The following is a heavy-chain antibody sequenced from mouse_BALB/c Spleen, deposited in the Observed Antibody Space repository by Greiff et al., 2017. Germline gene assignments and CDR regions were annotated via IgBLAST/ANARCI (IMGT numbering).Heavy chain of an antibody. CDR3: TREDWFAY. V-gene: IGHV1-15*01. CDR1: GYTFTDYE. J-gene: IGHJ3*01. Sequence: QVQLQQPGAELVRPGASVTLSCKASGYTFTDYEMHWVKQTPVHGLEWIGAIDPETGGTAYNQKFKGKATLTADKSSSTAYMELRSLTSEDSAVYYCTREDWFAYWGQGTLVTVSA. CDR2: IDPETGGT.